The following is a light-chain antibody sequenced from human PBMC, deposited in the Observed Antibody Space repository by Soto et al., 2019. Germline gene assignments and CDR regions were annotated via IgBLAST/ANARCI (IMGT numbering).Light chain of an antibody. J-gene: IGLJ1*01. CDR3: NSYTTSSTYV. Sequence: QSVLTQPASVSGPPGQPITISCTGTSSDVGGYNYVSWYQQHPGKAPKVMIYDVSNRPSGVSNRFSGSKSGNTASLTISGLQAEDEADYYCNSYTTSSTYVFVTGTKVTVL. CDR2: DVS. V-gene: IGLV2-14*01. CDR1: SSDVGGYNY.